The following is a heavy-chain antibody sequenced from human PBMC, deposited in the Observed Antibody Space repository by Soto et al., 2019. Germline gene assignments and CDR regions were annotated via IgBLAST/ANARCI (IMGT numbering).Heavy chain of an antibody. CDR3: ARTNSRSHSSVFHY. CDR1: NFSISSGYY. Sequence: PSETLSLTCVVSNFSISSGYYWGWIRQSAGKGLEWIASIYRSGTTSYNPSLKSRVTISVDPSKNQFSLMLTAVTAADTAVYYCARTNSRSHSSVFHYLGRGSLVTVSS. D-gene: IGHD1-26*01. V-gene: IGHV4-38-2*01. J-gene: IGHJ4*02. CDR2: IYRSGTT.